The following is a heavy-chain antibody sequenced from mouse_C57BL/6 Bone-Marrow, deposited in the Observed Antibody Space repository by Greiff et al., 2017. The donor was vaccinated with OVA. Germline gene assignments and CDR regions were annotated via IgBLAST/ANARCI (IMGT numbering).Heavy chain of an antibody. J-gene: IGHJ3*01. Sequence: EVQVVESEGGLVQPGRSMKLSCTASGFTFSDYYMAWVSQVPETGLEWVANITYDGSSTYYLDSLKSRFIISRDNAKNLLYLQMRSLKSEDTATYYCARVLSWFAYWGQGTLVTVSA. CDR1: GFTFSDYY. CDR2: ITYDGSST. V-gene: IGHV5-16*01. CDR3: ARVLSWFAY. D-gene: IGHD1-1*02.